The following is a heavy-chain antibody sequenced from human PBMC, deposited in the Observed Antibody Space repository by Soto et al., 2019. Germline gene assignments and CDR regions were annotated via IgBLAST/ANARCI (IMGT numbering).Heavy chain of an antibody. CDR1: EFNFSSYA. CDR2: ISGSGGST. Sequence: PGGSLTLSCAASEFNFSSYAMSWVRQAPGKGLEWVSAISGSGGSTYYADSVKGRFTISRDNSKNTLYLQMNSLRAEDTAVYYCAKDNFWPLYGMDVWGQGTTVTVSS. J-gene: IGHJ6*02. CDR3: AKDNFWPLYGMDV. D-gene: IGHD3-3*01. V-gene: IGHV3-23*01.